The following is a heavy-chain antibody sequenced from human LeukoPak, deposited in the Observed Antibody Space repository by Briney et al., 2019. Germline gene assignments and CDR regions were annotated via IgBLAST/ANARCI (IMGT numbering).Heavy chain of an antibody. CDR1: GGTFSSYA. D-gene: IGHD1-26*01. J-gene: IGHJ4*02. CDR2: IIPILGIA. V-gene: IGHV1-69*04. CDR3: ATAVRGIVGATTSDY. Sequence: SVKVSCKASGGTFSSYAISWVRQAPGQGLEWMGRIIPILGIANYAQKFQGRVTMTEDTSTDTAYMELSSLRSEDTAAYYCATAVRGIVGATTSDYWGQGTLVTVSS.